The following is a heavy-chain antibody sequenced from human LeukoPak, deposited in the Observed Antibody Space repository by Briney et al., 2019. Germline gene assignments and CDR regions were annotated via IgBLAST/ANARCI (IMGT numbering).Heavy chain of an antibody. V-gene: IGHV1-2*02. J-gene: IGHJ4*02. CDR3: ARVLGGFSYFEY. D-gene: IGHD5-12*01. CDR1: GYTFTVYY. CDR2: INPNSGGT. Sequence: ASVKVSCKPSGYTFTVYYIHWVRQAPGQGLEWMGWINPNSGGTNYAQKFQGRVTMTGDTSISSAYMELSRLRSDDTAVYYCARVLGGFSYFEYWGQGTLVTVSS.